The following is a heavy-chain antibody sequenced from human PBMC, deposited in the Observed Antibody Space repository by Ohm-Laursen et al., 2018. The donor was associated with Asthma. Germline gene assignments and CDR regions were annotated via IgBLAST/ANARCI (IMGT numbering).Heavy chain of an antibody. Sequence: GTLSLTCTVSGGSISSYYWSWIRQPPGKGLEWIGYIYYSGSTNYNPSLKSRVTISVDTSKNQFSLKLSSVTAADTAVYYCARDQGYSSGSLDYWGQGTLVTVSS. CDR2: IYYSGST. V-gene: IGHV4-59*01. J-gene: IGHJ4*02. CDR3: ARDQGYSSGSLDY. CDR1: GGSISSYY. D-gene: IGHD6-19*01.